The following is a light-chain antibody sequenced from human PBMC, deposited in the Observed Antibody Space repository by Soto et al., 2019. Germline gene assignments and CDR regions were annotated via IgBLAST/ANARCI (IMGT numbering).Light chain of an antibody. Sequence: EIMMTQSPATLSVSPGESATLSCRASQSVSSNLAWHRQKPGQAPRILMYDASTRATGISARFSGSGSGTDFTLTISSLEPEDFAVYYCQQREHWPPITFGQGTLLEIK. CDR2: DAS. CDR3: QQREHWPPIT. CDR1: QSVSSN. J-gene: IGKJ5*01. V-gene: IGKV3-15*01.